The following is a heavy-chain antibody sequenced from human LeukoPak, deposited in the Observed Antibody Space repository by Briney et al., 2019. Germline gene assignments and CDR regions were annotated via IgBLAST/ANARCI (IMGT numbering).Heavy chain of an antibody. J-gene: IGHJ4*02. V-gene: IGHV3-11*01. D-gene: IGHD2-2*01. CDR3: AKDITEGTVVPAAMLDY. CDR1: GFTFSDYY. CDR2: ISSSGSTI. Sequence: GGSLRLSCAASGFTFSDYYMSWIRQAPGKGLEWVSYISSSGSTIYYADSVKGRFTISRDNAKNSLYLQMNSLRAEDTALYYCAKDITEGTVVPAAMLDYWGQGTLVTVSS.